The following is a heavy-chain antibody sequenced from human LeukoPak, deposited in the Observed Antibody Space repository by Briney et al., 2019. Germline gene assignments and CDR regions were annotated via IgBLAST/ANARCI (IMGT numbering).Heavy chain of an antibody. CDR2: INPNSGGT. Sequence: ASVKVPCKASGYTFTGYYMHWVRQAPGQGLEWMGWINPNSGGTNYAQKFQGRVTMTRDTSISTAYMELSRLRSDDTAVYYCARYCSSTSCYDAFDIWGQGTMVTVSS. CDR1: GYTFTGYY. V-gene: IGHV1-2*02. CDR3: ARYCSSTSCYDAFDI. J-gene: IGHJ3*02. D-gene: IGHD2-2*01.